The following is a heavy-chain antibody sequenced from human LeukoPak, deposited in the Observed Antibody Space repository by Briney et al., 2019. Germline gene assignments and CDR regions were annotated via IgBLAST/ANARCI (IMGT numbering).Heavy chain of an antibody. Sequence: SETLSLTCAVSGYSISSGYYWGWIRQPPGKGLEWIGSIYHSGSTYYNPSLKSRVTISVDTSKNQFSLKLSSVTAADTAVYYCARANDYYDSSGYLFTGGRFDYWGQGTLVTVSS. D-gene: IGHD3-22*01. CDR1: GYSISSGYY. V-gene: IGHV4-38-2*01. CDR2: IYHSGST. J-gene: IGHJ4*02. CDR3: ARANDYYDSSGYLFTGGRFDY.